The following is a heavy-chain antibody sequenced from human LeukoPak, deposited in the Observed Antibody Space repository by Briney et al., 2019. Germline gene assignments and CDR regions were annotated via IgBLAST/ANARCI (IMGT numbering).Heavy chain of an antibody. CDR3: ARAYYYDTSGYYPGGDY. Sequence: ASVRVSCKASGGTFSSYAISWVRQAPGQGLEWMGIINPSVGSTSYAQKFQGRVTLTRDTSTSTVYMELSSLRSEDTAVYYCARAYYYDTSGYYPGGDYWGQGTLVTVSS. J-gene: IGHJ4*02. CDR1: GGTFSSYA. V-gene: IGHV1-46*01. D-gene: IGHD3-22*01. CDR2: INPSVGST.